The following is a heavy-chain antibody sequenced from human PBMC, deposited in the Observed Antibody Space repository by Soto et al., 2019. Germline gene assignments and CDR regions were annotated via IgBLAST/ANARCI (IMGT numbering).Heavy chain of an antibody. CDR3: ARGPWSGLLWLEGAFDI. CDR2: INHSGST. CDR1: GGSFSGYY. Sequence: SETLSLTCAVYGGSFSGYYCSWIRQPPGKGLEWIGEINHSGSTNYNPSLKSRVTISVDTSKNQFSLKLSSVTAADTAVYYCARGPWSGLLWLEGAFDIWGQGTMVTVSS. V-gene: IGHV4-34*01. J-gene: IGHJ3*02. D-gene: IGHD3-10*01.